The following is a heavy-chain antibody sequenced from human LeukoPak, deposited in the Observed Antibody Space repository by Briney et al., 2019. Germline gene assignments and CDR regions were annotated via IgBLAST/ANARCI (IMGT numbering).Heavy chain of an antibody. V-gene: IGHV3-21*01. D-gene: IGHD4-23*01. CDR3: AKDIYGGNWPSDY. CDR2: ITSSSSYI. J-gene: IGHJ4*02. Sequence: SGGSLRLSCAASGFTFSTYSMNWVRQAPGKGLEWVSSITSSSSYIYYADSVKGRFTISRDNAKNSPYLQMNSLRAEDTAVYYCAKDIYGGNWPSDYWGQGTPVTVSS. CDR1: GFTFSTYS.